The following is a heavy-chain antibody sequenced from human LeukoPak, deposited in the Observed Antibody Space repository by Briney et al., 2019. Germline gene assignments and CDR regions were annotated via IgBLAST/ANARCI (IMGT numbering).Heavy chain of an antibody. CDR1: GFTVSSNY. J-gene: IGHJ4*02. D-gene: IGHD3-16*01. CDR3: ARAERMGGDY. V-gene: IGHV3-48*04. CDR2: INSRSSII. Sequence: GGSLRLSCAASGFTVSSNYMSWVRQAPGKGLEWVSYINSRSSIIYYADSVKGRFTISRDNAKNSLCLQMNSLRAEDTAVYYCARAERMGGDYWGQGTLVTVSS.